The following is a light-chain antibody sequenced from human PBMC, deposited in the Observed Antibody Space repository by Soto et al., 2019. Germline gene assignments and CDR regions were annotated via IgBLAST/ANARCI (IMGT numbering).Light chain of an antibody. J-gene: IGKJ3*01. CDR2: GAS. CDR1: QSVSSSY. Sequence: EIVLTQSPGTLSLSPGERATLSCRASQSVSSSYLAWYQQKPGQAPRLLIYGASGRATGIPDRFSGSGSGTYFTLNISRLESEDFAVYYCQQYGSSPSFTFGLGTKVDIK. CDR3: QQYGSSPSFT. V-gene: IGKV3-20*01.